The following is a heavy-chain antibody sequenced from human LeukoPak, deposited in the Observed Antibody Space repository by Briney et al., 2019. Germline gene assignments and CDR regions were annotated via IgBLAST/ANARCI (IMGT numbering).Heavy chain of an antibody. V-gene: IGHV3-23*01. CDR2: ISGSGGST. CDR3: AKDWGYSNYVIDYFDY. CDR1: GFTFSSYA. J-gene: IGHJ4*02. Sequence: PGGSLRLSCAASGFTFSSYAMSWVRQAPGKGLEWVSAISGSGGSTYYADSVKGRFTISRDNSKNTLYLQMNSLRAEDTAVYYCAKDWGYSNYVIDYFDYWGQGARVTVSS. D-gene: IGHD4-11*01.